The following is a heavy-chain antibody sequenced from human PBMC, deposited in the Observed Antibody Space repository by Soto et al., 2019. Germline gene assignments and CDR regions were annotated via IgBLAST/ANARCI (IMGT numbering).Heavy chain of an antibody. CDR2: IYYSGST. Sequence: ETLSLTCTVSGGSISSYYWSWIRQPPGKGLEWIGYIYYSGSTNYNPSLKSRVTISVDTSKNQFSLKLSSVTAADTAVYYCARASVGSYFTDIWGQGTMVTVSS. CDR1: GGSISSYY. CDR3: ARASVGSYFTDI. V-gene: IGHV4-59*01. D-gene: IGHD3-10*01. J-gene: IGHJ3*02.